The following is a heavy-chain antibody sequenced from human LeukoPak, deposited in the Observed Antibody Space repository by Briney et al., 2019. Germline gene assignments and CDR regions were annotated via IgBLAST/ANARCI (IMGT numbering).Heavy chain of an antibody. J-gene: IGHJ3*02. V-gene: IGHV3-48*02. CDR2: ISGRSSRSTTI. Sequence: GGSLRLSCVASGFPFSYYSMNWVRQAPGQGLEWISYISGRSSRSTTIYYADSVKGRFTISRDNAKNSLYLQMNSLRDEDTAVYFCARYCSGGTCYSGRRAFDIWGQGTMVTVSS. CDR1: GFPFSYYS. D-gene: IGHD2-15*01. CDR3: ARYCSGGTCYSGRRAFDI.